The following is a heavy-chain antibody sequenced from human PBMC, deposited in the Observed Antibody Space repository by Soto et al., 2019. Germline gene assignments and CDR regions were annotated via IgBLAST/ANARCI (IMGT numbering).Heavy chain of an antibody. Sequence: TLSLTCTVSGGSISSGGYYWSWIRQHPGKGLEWIGYIYYSGSTYYNPSLKSRVTISVDTSKNQFSLKLSSVTAADTAVYYCARGGIVVVPAARYYYYGMDVWGQGTTVTVSS. V-gene: IGHV4-31*03. CDR3: ARGGIVVVPAARYYYYGMDV. CDR1: GGSISSGGYY. J-gene: IGHJ6*02. D-gene: IGHD2-2*01. CDR2: IYYSGST.